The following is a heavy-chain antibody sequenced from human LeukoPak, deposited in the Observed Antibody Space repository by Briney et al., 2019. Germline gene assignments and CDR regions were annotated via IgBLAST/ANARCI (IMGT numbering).Heavy chain of an antibody. CDR2: INHSGST. CDR3: ARWTTQLADY. Sequence: SETLSLTCAVYGGSFSGYYWSWIRQPPGKGLEWIGEINHSGSTNYNPSLKSRVTISVDTSKNQFSLKLSSVTAADTAVYHCARWTTQLADYWGQGTLVTVSS. CDR1: GGSFSGYY. J-gene: IGHJ4*02. D-gene: IGHD4-11*01. V-gene: IGHV4-34*01.